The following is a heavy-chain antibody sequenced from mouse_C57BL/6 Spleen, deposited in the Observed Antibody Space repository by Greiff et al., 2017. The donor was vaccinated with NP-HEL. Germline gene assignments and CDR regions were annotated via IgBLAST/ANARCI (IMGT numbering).Heavy chain of an antibody. D-gene: IGHD3-2*02. CDR1: GYAFSSSW. V-gene: IGHV1-82*01. CDR2: IYPGDGDT. Sequence: QVQLKESGPELVKPGASVKISCKASGYAFSSSWMNWVKQRPGKGLEWIGRIYPGDGDTNYNGKFKGKATLTADKSSSTAYMQLSSLTSEDSAVYFCAGQLRLRGYYFDYWGQGTTLTVSS. J-gene: IGHJ2*01. CDR3: AGQLRLRGYYFDY.